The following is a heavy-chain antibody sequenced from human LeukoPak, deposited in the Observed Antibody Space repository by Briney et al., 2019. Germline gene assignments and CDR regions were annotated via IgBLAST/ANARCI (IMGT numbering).Heavy chain of an antibody. CDR1: GFTVSSNY. CDR3: ARWSTGSGSSSY. CDR2: IYSGGST. Sequence: GGSLRLSCAASGFTVSSNYMSWVRQAPGKGLEWVSVIYSGGSTHYADSVKGRFTISRDNSKNTLYLQMNSLRAEATAVYYCARWSTGSGSSSYWGQGTLVTVSS. V-gene: IGHV3-53*01. J-gene: IGHJ4*02. D-gene: IGHD3-22*01.